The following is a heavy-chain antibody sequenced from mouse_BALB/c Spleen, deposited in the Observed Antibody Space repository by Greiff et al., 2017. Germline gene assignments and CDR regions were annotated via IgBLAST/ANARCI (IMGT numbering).Heavy chain of an antibody. V-gene: IGHV1-14*01. J-gene: IGHJ4*01. CDR3: ARSLTTVVERYYYAMDY. D-gene: IGHD1-1*01. CDR1: GYTFTSYV. CDR2: INPYNDGT. Sequence: EVQLQQSGPELVKPGASVKMSCKASGYTFTSYVMHWVKQKPGQGLEWIGYINPYNDGTKYNEKFKGKATLTSDKSSSTAYMELSSLTSEDSAVYYCARSLTTVVERYYYAMDYWGQGTSVTVSS.